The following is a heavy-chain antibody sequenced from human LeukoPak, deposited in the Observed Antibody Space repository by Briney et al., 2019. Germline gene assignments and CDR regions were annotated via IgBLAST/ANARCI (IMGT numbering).Heavy chain of an antibody. Sequence: GGSLRLSCAAPGFSFSSYEMNWVHQAPGKGLEWVSYITSGTTTYYTDSVKGRFTISRDNAKNSLYLQMNSLRAEDTAVYYCARVNWGLGALDVWGQGTMVTVSS. V-gene: IGHV3-48*03. J-gene: IGHJ3*01. CDR1: GFSFSSYE. CDR3: ARVNWGLGALDV. D-gene: IGHD7-27*01. CDR2: ITSGTTT.